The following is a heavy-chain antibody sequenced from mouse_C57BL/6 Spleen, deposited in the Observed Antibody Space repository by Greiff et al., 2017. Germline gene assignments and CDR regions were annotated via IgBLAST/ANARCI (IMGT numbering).Heavy chain of an antibody. Sequence: QVQLQQSGPELVKPGASVKISCKASGYAFSSSWMNWVKQRPGKGLEWIGRIYPGDGDTNYNGKFKGKATLTADKSSSTAYMQLSSLTSEDSAVYFCAQALYYSNYEWYFDVWGTGTTVTVSS. V-gene: IGHV1-82*01. CDR3: AQALYYSNYEWYFDV. J-gene: IGHJ1*03. D-gene: IGHD2-5*01. CDR2: IYPGDGDT. CDR1: GYAFSSSW.